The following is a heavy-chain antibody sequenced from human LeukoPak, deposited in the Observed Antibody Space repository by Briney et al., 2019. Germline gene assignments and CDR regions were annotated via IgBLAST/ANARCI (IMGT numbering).Heavy chain of an antibody. D-gene: IGHD4-17*01. Sequence: PGGSLRLSCAASGFTFSSYWMSWVRQAPGKGLEWVANIKQDGSEKYYVDSVKGRSTISRDNAKNSLYLQMNSLRAEDTAVYYCAREGYGDYLDYFDYWGQGTLVAVSS. CDR2: IKQDGSEK. CDR3: AREGYGDYLDYFDY. V-gene: IGHV3-7*01. J-gene: IGHJ4*02. CDR1: GFTFSSYW.